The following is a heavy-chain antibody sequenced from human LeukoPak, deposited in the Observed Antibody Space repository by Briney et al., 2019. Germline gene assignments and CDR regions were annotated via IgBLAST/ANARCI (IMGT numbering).Heavy chain of an antibody. V-gene: IGHV1-8*02. J-gene: IGHJ3*02. CDR1: GYTFTNYD. CDR3: ARVRGRTMIRGSFDI. D-gene: IGHD3-22*01. CDR2: MTPNSGNT. Sequence: GASVKVSCKASGYTFTNYDINWVRQATGQGLEWMGWMTPNSGNTGYAQKSQDRVTMTWNTSISTAYMAMSSLRSEDTAVYYCARVRGRTMIRGSFDIWGQGTMITVSS.